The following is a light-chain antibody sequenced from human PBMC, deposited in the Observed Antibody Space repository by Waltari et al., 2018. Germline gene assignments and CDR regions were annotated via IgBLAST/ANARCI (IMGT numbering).Light chain of an antibody. CDR2: DTS. Sequence: EIVLTQSPATLSLSLGERATLSCRASQSVSSYLAWYQQKPGQAPRLLIYDTSNRATGIPARFSGSGSGTDFTLTISSLEPEDFAVYYCQQRSNWRDTFGPGTKVDIK. CDR1: QSVSSY. J-gene: IGKJ3*01. V-gene: IGKV3-11*01. CDR3: QQRSNWRDT.